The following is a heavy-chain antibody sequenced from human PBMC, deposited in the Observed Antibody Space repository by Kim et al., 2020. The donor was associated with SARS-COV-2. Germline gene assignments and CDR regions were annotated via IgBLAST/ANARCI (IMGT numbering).Heavy chain of an antibody. D-gene: IGHD2-2*01. CDR3: ARASFGYCTGTSCEGFYFDY. V-gene: IGHV3-7*03. J-gene: IGHJ4*02. CDR2: IKHDVSKK. CDR1: GFTFSRYW. Sequence: GGSLRLSCAVSGFTFSRYWMSWVRQTPGKGLYLFASIKHDVSKKYYVDSVKGRFTISRDNAKSSLYLQMNSLRAEDTDVYYCARASFGYCTGTSCEGFYFDYWGKGTLVTVSS.